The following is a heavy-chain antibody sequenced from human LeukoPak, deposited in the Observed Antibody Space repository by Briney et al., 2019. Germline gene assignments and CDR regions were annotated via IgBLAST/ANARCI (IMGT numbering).Heavy chain of an antibody. J-gene: IGHJ6*03. CDR3: ARVRREMKRSLGRTTEYSYYYYMDV. CDR2: ISGRRDST. D-gene: IGHD1/OR15-1a*01. V-gene: IGHV3-23*01. CDR1: GFTFSSYG. Sequence: PGGSPRLSCAASGFTFSSYGMSWVRQAPGKGLEWVSTISGRRDSTSYADSVKGRFTISRDNSKNTLYLQTNSLRAEDTAVYYCARVRREMKRSLGRTTEYSYYYYMDVWGKGTTVTVSS.